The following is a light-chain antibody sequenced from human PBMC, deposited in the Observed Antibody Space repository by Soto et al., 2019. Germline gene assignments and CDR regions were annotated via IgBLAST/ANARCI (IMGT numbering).Light chain of an antibody. CDR2: GAS. J-gene: IGKJ1*01. Sequence: EVVLTQSPGTVSLSPGERATLSCRASQSVSSNYLAWYQQKPGQAPRLLMYGASTRATDIPARFSGSGSGTEFTITISSLQSEDFAVYYCQQYNNWPRTFGQGTKVDIK. CDR1: QSVSSN. V-gene: IGKV3-15*01. CDR3: QQYNNWPRT.